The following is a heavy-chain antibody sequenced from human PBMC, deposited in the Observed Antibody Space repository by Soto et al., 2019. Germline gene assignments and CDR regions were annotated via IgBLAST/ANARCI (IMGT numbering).Heavy chain of an antibody. J-gene: IGHJ5*01. V-gene: IGHV1-2*02. D-gene: IGHD2-2*01. Sequence: QVQLVQSGAEVKKPGASVKVSCKASGYNFNGYFLHWVRQAPGQGLEWMGWINPNTGVTNYAQKFQGRVTMTRDRSISTTYMELSSLTSDDTATHYCARRGYQLEHWFDSWGQGTLVTVSS. CDR3: ARRGYQLEHWFDS. CDR2: INPNTGVT. CDR1: GYNFNGYF.